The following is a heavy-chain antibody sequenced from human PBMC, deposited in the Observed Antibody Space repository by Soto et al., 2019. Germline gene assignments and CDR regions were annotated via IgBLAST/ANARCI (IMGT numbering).Heavy chain of an antibody. CDR3: ARVAYGDYGVDV. CDR1: GDTFSRYA. D-gene: IGHD4-17*01. CDR2: IIPTFGTP. J-gene: IGHJ6*02. V-gene: IGHV1-69*01. Sequence: QVQLVQSGAEVKKPGSSVKVSCKASGDTFSRYAISWVRQAPGQGLEWMGGIIPTFGTPNYEQKFQGRVTIIADESTSTVYMEVSSLTSEDTAMYYCARVAYGDYGVDVWGQGTTVTVSS.